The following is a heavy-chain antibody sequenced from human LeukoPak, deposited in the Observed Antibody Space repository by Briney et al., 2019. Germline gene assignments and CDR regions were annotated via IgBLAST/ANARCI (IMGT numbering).Heavy chain of an antibody. CDR1: GFTFSSYE. Sequence: GGSLRLSCAASGFTFSSYEMNWVRQAPGKGLEWVSYISSSGSTIYYADSVKGRFTISRDNAKNSLYLQMNSLRAEDTAVYYCARVKEASAFDVWGQGTMVTVSS. CDR3: ARVKEASAFDV. CDR2: ISSSGSTI. J-gene: IGHJ3*01. V-gene: IGHV3-48*03. D-gene: IGHD5-12*01.